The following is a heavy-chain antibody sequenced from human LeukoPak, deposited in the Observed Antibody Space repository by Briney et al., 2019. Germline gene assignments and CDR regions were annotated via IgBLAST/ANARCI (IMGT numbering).Heavy chain of an antibody. CDR2: ISYDGSNK. D-gene: IGHD3-10*01. CDR3: AKAPPLVLLWFGESPPFDY. CDR1: GFTFSSYA. Sequence: GGSLRLSCAASGFTFSSYAMHWVRQAPGKGLEWVAVISYDGSNKYYADSVKGRFTISRDNSKNTLYLQMNSLRAEDTAVYYCAKAPPLVLLWFGESPPFDYWGQGTLVTVSS. J-gene: IGHJ4*02. V-gene: IGHV3-30-3*01.